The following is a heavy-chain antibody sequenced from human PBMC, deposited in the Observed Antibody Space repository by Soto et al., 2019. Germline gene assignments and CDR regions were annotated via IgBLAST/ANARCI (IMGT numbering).Heavy chain of an antibody. CDR2: IYWDDDK. V-gene: IGHV2-5*02. J-gene: IGHJ4*02. CDR1: GFSLSTSGVG. Sequence: SGPTLVNPTLTLTLTCTFSGFSLSTSGVGVGWIRQPPGKALEWLALIYWDDDKRYSPSLKIRLTITKDTSKNQVVLTMTNMDPVDTATYYCAHSLAALWTPYYFDYWGQGTLVTVSS. CDR3: AHSLAALWTPYYFDY. D-gene: IGHD6-6*01.